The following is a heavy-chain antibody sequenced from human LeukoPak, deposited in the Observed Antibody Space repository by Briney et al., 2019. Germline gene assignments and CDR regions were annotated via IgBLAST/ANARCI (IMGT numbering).Heavy chain of an antibody. Sequence: ALVKVSCKASRYTFTGYYMHWVRQAPGQGLEWMGWINPNSGGTNYAQKFQGRVTMTRDTSISTAYMELSRLRSDDTAVYYCARDTAGASIDYWGQGTLVTVSS. CDR1: RYTFTGYY. D-gene: IGHD1-14*01. CDR3: ARDTAGASIDY. V-gene: IGHV1-2*02. CDR2: INPNSGGT. J-gene: IGHJ4*02.